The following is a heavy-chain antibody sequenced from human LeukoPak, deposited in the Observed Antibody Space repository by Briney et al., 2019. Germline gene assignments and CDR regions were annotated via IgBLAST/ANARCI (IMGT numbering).Heavy chain of an antibody. J-gene: IGHJ4*02. V-gene: IGHV6-1*01. CDR2: TYYRSNLSN. CDR3: AREGPAFDY. CDR1: GDIVSSNSAA. Sequence: TLSLTXXXXGDIVSSNSAAWNWIRQSPSRGLEWLVKTYYRSNLSNDYALSVKSRIIINPDTSKNQFSLQLNSVTPEDTAVYYCAREGPAFDYWGQGILVTVSS.